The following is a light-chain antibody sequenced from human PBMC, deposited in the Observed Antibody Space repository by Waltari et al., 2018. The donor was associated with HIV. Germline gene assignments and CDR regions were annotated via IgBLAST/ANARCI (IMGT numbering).Light chain of an antibody. CDR1: NIGNRD. V-gene: IGLV3-21*01. CDR2: DDD. CDR3: QVWDSGSDHV. J-gene: IGLJ1*01. Sequence: SYVLTQPPSISVAPGKTAKITCAGKNIGNRDVHWYQQKPGQAPILVTFDDDDRPSGIPERFSGSNSDNTATLTINRVEVGDEGDYYCQVWDSGSDHVFGSGTTVTVL.